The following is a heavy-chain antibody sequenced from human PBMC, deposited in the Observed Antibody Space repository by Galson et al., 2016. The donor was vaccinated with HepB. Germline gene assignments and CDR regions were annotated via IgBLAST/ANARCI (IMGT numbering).Heavy chain of an antibody. CDR1: GGSISSGGYY. CDR3: ARGGPWFRELFDTRPTKYYVDY. V-gene: IGHV4-31*03. J-gene: IGHJ4*02. Sequence: TLSLTCTVSGGSISSGGYYWSWIRQHPGKGLEWIGHIYYSGSTYYNPSLKSRVTMSLDTSKNQFSLRLSSVTAADAAVYYCARGGPWFRELFDTRPTKYYVDYWGQGALVTVSS. CDR2: IYYSGST. D-gene: IGHD3-10*01.